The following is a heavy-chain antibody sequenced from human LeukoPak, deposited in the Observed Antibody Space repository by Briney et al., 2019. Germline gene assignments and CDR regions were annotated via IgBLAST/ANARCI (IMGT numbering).Heavy chain of an antibody. CDR2: IYTTGAGST. V-gene: IGHV4-38-2*02. J-gene: IGHJ2*01. CDR1: GFSITSGYF. Sequence: PSETLSLTCSVSGFSITSGYFWGWIRPSPGKGLEWIGNIYTTGAGSTYYNPSVKSRVTLFSDKAKNQLSLKMNSVTAADTAVYYCARGQIYDYWTPVSWKFDLWGRGTLVSVSS. CDR3: ARGQIYDYWTPVSWKFDL. D-gene: IGHD3/OR15-3a*01.